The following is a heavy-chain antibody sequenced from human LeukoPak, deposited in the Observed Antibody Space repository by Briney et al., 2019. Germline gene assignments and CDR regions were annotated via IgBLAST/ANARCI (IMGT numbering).Heavy chain of an antibody. CDR3: VRLRGNSDPSGCYYYYDF. Sequence: KTGGSLRLSCAASGYTFSSFSINWVRQAPGKGLEWVSSISVRSNYIYYADSVRGRFSISRDDARDPLYLQMNSLRAEDTAVYYCVRLRGNSDPSGCYYYYDFWGRGTLVTVSS. CDR2: ISVRSNYI. CDR1: GYTFSSFS. J-gene: IGHJ4*02. V-gene: IGHV3-21*01. D-gene: IGHD1-26*01.